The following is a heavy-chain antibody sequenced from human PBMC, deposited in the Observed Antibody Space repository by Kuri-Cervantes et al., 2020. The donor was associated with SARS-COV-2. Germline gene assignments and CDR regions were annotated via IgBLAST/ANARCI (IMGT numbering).Heavy chain of an antibody. D-gene: IGHD2-21*01. V-gene: IGHV3-11*04. J-gene: IGHJ4*02. CDR2: ISSSGNTI. CDR1: GFTFSDYY. Sequence: GESLKISCAASGFTFSDYYMSWIRQAPGKGLEWVSYISSSGNTIYYADSVKGRFTISRDNAKNSLYLQMNSLRAEDTAVYYCARDLAPVCGPTVNYFDYWGQGTLVTVSS. CDR3: ARDLAPVCGPTVNYFDY.